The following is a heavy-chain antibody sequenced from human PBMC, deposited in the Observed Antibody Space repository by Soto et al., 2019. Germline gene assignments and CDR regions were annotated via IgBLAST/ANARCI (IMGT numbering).Heavy chain of an antibody. Sequence: QVQLQQWGAGLLKPSETLSLTCAVYGGSFSGYYWSWMRQPPGKGLEWIGEINHSGSTNYNPSLKSRVTMSVATSKNQFSLELSSVTAADTAVYYCARGLSSPDYWGQGTLVTVSS. CDR2: INHSGST. CDR1: GGSFSGYY. CDR3: ARGLSSPDY. J-gene: IGHJ4*02. V-gene: IGHV4-34*01.